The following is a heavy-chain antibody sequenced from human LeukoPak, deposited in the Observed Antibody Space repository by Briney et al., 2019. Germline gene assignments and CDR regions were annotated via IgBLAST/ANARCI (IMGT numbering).Heavy chain of an antibody. V-gene: IGHV4-61*02. CDR3: ARRIAAAPMSWFDP. Sequence: PSETLSLTCTVSGGSISSGSYYWSWIRQPAGKGLEWIGRIYTSGSTNYNPSLKSRVTISVDTSKNQFSLKLSSVTAADTAVYYCARRIAAAPMSWFDPWGQETLVTVSS. D-gene: IGHD6-13*01. CDR2: IYTSGST. CDR1: GGSISSGSYY. J-gene: IGHJ5*02.